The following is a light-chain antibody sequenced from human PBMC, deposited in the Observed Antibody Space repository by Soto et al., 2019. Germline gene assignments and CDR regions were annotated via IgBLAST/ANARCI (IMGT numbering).Light chain of an antibody. CDR2: DAS. CDR1: HSVSSY. V-gene: IGKV3D-15*01. CDR3: QQYQNLWT. J-gene: IGKJ1*01. Sequence: EIVLTQSPGTVSLSPGERANLSFRASHSVSSYLAWFQQIPGQAPRLLIYDASNRATGVPARFSGSGSGTEFTLTINSLQSEDFAVYYCQQYQNLWTFGQGTKVDI.